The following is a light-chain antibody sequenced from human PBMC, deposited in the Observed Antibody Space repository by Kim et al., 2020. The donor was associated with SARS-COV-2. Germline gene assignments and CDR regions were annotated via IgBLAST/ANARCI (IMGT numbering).Light chain of an antibody. CDR2: DAS. J-gene: IGKJ1*01. V-gene: IGKV1-5*01. Sequence: GDRVTITCRASQSISSWLAWYQQKPGKAPKLLIYDASSLESGVPSRFSGSGSETEFTLTISSLQPDDFATYYCQQYNSWWTFGQGTKVDIK. CDR1: QSISSW. CDR3: QQYNSWWT.